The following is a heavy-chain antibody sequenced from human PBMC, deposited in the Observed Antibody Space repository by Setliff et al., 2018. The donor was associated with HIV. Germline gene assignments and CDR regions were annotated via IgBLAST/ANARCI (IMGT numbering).Heavy chain of an antibody. CDR3: AKDEGSGWYGLRY. CDR1: GFNVTDNY. CDR2: LHRDGGT. Sequence: GGSLRLSCAVSGFNVTDNYMTWVRQAPGKGLEWVSILHRDGGTYSADSVKGRFTISRDNSKNTLYLQMNSLRAEDTAVYYCAKDEGSGWYGLRYWGQGTLVTVSS. V-gene: IGHV3-53*01. D-gene: IGHD6-19*01. J-gene: IGHJ4*02.